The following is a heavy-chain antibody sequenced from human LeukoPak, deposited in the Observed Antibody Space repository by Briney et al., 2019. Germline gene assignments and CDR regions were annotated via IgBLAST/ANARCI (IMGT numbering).Heavy chain of an antibody. Sequence: LSGGSLRLSCAASGFTFSSYAMHWVRQAPGKGLEWVAVISYDGSNKYYADSVKGRFTISRDNSKNTLYLQMNSLRAEDTAVYYCARDGVLMVRGVRVLDYYHYYMDVWGKGTTVTISS. CDR3: ARDGVLMVRGVRVLDYYHYYMDV. CDR1: GFTFSSYA. CDR2: ISYDGSNK. V-gene: IGHV3-30*04. J-gene: IGHJ6*03. D-gene: IGHD3-10*01.